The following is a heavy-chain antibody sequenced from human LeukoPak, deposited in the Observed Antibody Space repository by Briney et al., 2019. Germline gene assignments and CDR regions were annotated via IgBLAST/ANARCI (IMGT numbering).Heavy chain of an antibody. CDR1: GYTFTGYY. V-gene: IGHV1-2*02. CDR2: INPNSGGT. CDR3: ARGRASGYAWYFDL. D-gene: IGHD5-12*01. Sequence: GASVKVSCKASGYTFTGYYMHWVRQAPGQGLEWMGWINPNSGGTNYAQKFQGRVTMTRDTSISTAYMELSRLRSDDTAVYYCARGRASGYAWYFDLWDRGTLVTVSS. J-gene: IGHJ2*01.